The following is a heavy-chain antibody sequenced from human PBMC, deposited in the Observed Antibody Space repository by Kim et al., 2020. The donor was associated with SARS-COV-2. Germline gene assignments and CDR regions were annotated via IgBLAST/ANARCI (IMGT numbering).Heavy chain of an antibody. Sequence: ASVKVSCKASGYTFTSYYMHWVRQAPGQGLEWMGIINPSGGSTSYAQKFQGRVTMTRDTSTSTVYMELSSLRSEDTAVYYCARDLSRFVDLWGIVGASPLYNGMDVWGKGTTVTVSS. CDR1: GYTFTSYY. CDR2: INPSGGST. CDR3: ARDLSRFVDLWGIVGASPLYNGMDV. J-gene: IGHJ6*04. D-gene: IGHD1-26*01. V-gene: IGHV1-46*01.